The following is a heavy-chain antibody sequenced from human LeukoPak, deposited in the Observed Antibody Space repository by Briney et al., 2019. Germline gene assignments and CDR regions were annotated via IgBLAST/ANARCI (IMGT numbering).Heavy chain of an antibody. CDR3: ATDLTLGLLPGYFDY. J-gene: IGHJ4*02. V-gene: IGHV1-24*01. D-gene: IGHD2-21*02. CDR2: FDPEDGET. Sequence: ASVKVSCKVSGYTLTELSMHWVRQAPGKGLEWMGGFDPEDGETIYAQKFQGRVTMTEDTSTDTAYMELSSLRSEDTAVYYCATDLTLGLLPGYFDYWGQGTLVTVSS. CDR1: GYTLTELS.